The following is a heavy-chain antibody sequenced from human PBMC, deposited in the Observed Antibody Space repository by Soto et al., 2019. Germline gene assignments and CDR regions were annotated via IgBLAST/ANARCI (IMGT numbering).Heavy chain of an antibody. CDR3: ARDPTGVTAIHNPSWYSDL. Sequence: EVQLVESGGGLVQPGGSLILSCAASGFTFSSYEMNWVRQAPGKGLEWVSYISSSGSTIYYADSVKGRFTISRDNAKNSLYLQKNSLRAEDTAVYYCARDPTGVTAIHNPSWYSDLWSRGTLLTVSS. CDR2: ISSSGSTI. J-gene: IGHJ2*01. CDR1: GFTFSSYE. V-gene: IGHV3-48*03. D-gene: IGHD2-21*02.